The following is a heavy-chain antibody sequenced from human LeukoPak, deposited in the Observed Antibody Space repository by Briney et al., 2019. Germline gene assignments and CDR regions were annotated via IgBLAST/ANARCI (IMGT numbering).Heavy chain of an antibody. V-gene: IGHV3-23*01. J-gene: IGHJ4*02. CDR1: GFTFSTYA. CDR3: ANWIGSSSRDY. Sequence: GGSLRLSGAASGFTFSTYAMTWVRQAPGKGLEWGSGINSNGDEIYYADSVRGRFTISRENSNNALYLQMDSLRAEDTAVYYCANWIGSSSRDYWGQGTLVTVSS. CDR2: INSNGDEI. D-gene: IGHD6-6*01.